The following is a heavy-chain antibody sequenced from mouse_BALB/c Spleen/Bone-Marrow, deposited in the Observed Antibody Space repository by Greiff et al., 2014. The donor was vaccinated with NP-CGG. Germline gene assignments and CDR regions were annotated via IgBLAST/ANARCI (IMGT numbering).Heavy chain of an antibody. D-gene: IGHD2-3*01. CDR3: ARGLLQYYYAMDY. Sequence: EVQLQQSGAALVKPGASVKLSCTASGFNIKDTYMHWVKQRPEQGLEWIGRIDPANGNTKYDPKFQGKATITADTSSNTAYLQLSSLTSEDTAVYYCARGLLQYYYAMDYWGQGTSGTVAS. CDR2: IDPANGNT. V-gene: IGHV14-3*02. CDR1: GFNIKDTY. J-gene: IGHJ4*01.